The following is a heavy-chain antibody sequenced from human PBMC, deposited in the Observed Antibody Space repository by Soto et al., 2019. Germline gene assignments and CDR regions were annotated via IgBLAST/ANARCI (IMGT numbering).Heavy chain of an antibody. CDR3: AKTAYTAMVPFDY. Sequence: GESLKISCKGSGYSFTSYWIGWVRQMPGKGLEWMGIFYPGDSDTRYSPSFQGQVTISADKSISTAYLQWSSLKASDTAMYYCAKTAYTAMVPFDYWGQGTLVTVSS. CDR1: GYSFTSYW. V-gene: IGHV5-51*01. D-gene: IGHD5-18*01. CDR2: FYPGDSDT. J-gene: IGHJ4*02.